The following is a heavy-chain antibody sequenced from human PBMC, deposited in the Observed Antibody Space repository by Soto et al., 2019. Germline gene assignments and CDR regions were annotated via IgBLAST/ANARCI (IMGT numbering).Heavy chain of an antibody. CDR1: GGSFSGHY. CDR2: INQSGST. CDR3: ARKGGWGIITH. Sequence: QVQLQQWGAGLLKPSETLSLTCAVYGGSFSGHYWSWIRQPPGKGLEWIGEINQSGSTNYNPSLKSRVTLSVDTSKNQISLKLSSVTAADTAVYYCARKGGWGIITHWGQGTLVTVSS. V-gene: IGHV4-34*01. D-gene: IGHD3-16*01. J-gene: IGHJ4*02.